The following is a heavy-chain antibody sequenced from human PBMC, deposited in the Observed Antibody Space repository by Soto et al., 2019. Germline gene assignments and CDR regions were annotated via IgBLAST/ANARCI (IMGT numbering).Heavy chain of an antibody. CDR3: ARNYYDSSDRDYLDY. CDR1: GYTFTSYD. Sequence: ASVKVSCKASGYTFTSYDINWVRQATGQGLEWMGWMNPNSGNTGYAQKFQGRVTMTRNTSISTAYMELSRLRSDDTAVYYCARNYYDSSDRDYLDYWGQGTPVTVSS. D-gene: IGHD3-22*01. CDR2: MNPNSGNT. V-gene: IGHV1-8*01. J-gene: IGHJ4*02.